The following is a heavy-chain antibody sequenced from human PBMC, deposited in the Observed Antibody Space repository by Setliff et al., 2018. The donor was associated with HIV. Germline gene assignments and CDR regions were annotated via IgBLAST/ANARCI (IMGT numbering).Heavy chain of an antibody. CDR1: GYFFTAYY. J-gene: IGHJ5*01. V-gene: IGHV1-2*02. CDR2: INPNTGGT. CDR3: AKVASVTMIRGALGS. Sequence: GASVKVSCKASGYFFTAYYMHWVRQAPGQGLEWMAWINPNTGGTQYAQKFQGRVTVTRDTSSRTAYMDLSRLTSGDTAVYYCAKVASVTMIRGALGSWGQGTLVTVSS. D-gene: IGHD3-10*01.